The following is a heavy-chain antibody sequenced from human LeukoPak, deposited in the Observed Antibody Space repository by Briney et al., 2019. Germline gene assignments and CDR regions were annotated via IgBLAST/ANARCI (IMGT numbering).Heavy chain of an antibody. CDR3: AKVRWPQQKIDY. V-gene: IGHV3-23*01. D-gene: IGHD1-1*01. Sequence: PGGSLRLSCAASGFTFSSYAMSWVRQAPGKGLGWVSAISGSGGSTYYADSVKGRFTISRDNSKNTLYLQMNSLRAEDTAVYYCAKVRWPQQKIDYWGQGTLVTVSS. J-gene: IGHJ4*02. CDR1: GFTFSSYA. CDR2: ISGSGGST.